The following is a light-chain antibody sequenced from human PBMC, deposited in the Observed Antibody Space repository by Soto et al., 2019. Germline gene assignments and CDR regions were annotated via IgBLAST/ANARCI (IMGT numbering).Light chain of an antibody. CDR2: GTS. CDR1: QSVSSSY. Sequence: VLTQSPGTLSLSPGERATLSCRASQSVSSSYLAWYQQRPGQAPRLLIYGTSSRANGIPDRFSGSGSGTDFTLTISRLEPEDLAVYFCQQFDGSLLTFGGGTKVEIK. CDR3: QQFDGSLLT. J-gene: IGKJ4*01. V-gene: IGKV3-20*01.